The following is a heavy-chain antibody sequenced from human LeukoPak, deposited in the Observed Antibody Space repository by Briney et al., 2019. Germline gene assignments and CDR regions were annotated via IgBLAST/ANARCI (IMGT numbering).Heavy chain of an antibody. CDR2: ISGSGGST. D-gene: IGHD3-22*01. V-gene: IGHV3-23*01. CDR3: AKDVTMIVVVLFDY. Sequence: PGGSLRLSCAASRFTFSSYAMSWVRQAPGKGLEWVSAISGSGGSTYYADSVKGRFTISRDNSKNTLYLQMNSLRAEDTAVYYCAKDVTMIVVVLFDYWGQGTLVTVSS. CDR1: RFTFSSYA. J-gene: IGHJ4*02.